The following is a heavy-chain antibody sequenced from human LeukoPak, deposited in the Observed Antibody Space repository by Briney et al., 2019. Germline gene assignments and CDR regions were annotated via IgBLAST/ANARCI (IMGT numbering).Heavy chain of an antibody. V-gene: IGHV1-2*02. CDR2: INPNSGGT. D-gene: IGHD2-2*01. CDR3: AREAPGYCSSTSCYRGLDY. Sequence: ASVKVSCKASGYTFTGYYMHWVRQAPGQGLEWMGWINPNSGGTNYAQKFQGRVTMTRDTSISTAYMELSRLRSDDTAVYYSAREAPGYCSSTSCYRGLDYWGQGTLVTVSS. J-gene: IGHJ4*02. CDR1: GYTFTGYY.